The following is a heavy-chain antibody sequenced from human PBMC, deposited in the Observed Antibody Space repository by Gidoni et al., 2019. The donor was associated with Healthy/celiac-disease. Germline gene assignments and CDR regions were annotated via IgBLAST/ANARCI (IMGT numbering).Heavy chain of an antibody. J-gene: IGHJ6*02. Sequence: SSYGMHWVRQAPGKGLEWVAVISYDGSNKYYADSVKGRFTISRDNSKNTLYLQMNSLRAEDTAVYYCAKEKLQYSYGENYYYYYGMDVWGQGTTVTVSS. V-gene: IGHV3-30*18. CDR3: AKEKLQYSYGENYYYYYGMDV. CDR2: ISYDGSNK. D-gene: IGHD5-18*01. CDR1: SSYG.